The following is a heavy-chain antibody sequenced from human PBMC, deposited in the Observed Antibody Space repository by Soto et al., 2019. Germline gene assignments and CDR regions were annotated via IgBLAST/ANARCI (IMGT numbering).Heavy chain of an antibody. V-gene: IGHV2-5*02. D-gene: IGHD6-19*01. CDR2: IYWDDDK. CDR1: GCSLSTGGLG. Sequence: QITLKESGPPLVKPTQTLTLTCTFSGCSLSTGGLGVGWIRQPPGKALEWLALIYWDDDKRYSPSLKSRLTITKDTSKNQVVLTLTNMDPVDTATYYSAHSVTYSSGWYVTFDYWGQGTLVTVSS. J-gene: IGHJ4*02. CDR3: AHSVTYSSGWYVTFDY.